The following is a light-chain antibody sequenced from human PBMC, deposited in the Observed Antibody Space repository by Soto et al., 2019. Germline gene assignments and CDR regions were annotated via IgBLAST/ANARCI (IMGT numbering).Light chain of an antibody. Sequence: DIQMTQSPSTLSASVGDRVTITCRASQSISSWLAWYQQKPGKAPKLLIYKPSTLESGVPSRFSGSGSGTEFTLTISSLQPDDFATYYYQQYNGYGSWTFGQGTKVEIK. CDR3: QQYNGYGSWT. V-gene: IGKV1-5*03. J-gene: IGKJ1*01. CDR2: KPS. CDR1: QSISSW.